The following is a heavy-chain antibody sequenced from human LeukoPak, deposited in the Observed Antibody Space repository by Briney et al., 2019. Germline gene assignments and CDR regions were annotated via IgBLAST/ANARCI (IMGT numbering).Heavy chain of an antibody. CDR2: TYYSGST. Sequence: SETLSLTCTVSGGSISTYYWSWIRQPPGKGLEWIGYTYYSGSTNYNPSLKSRVTTSVDTSKNQFSLKLSSVTAADTAVYYCARTDSSGYYYWFDPWGQGTLVTVSS. CDR1: GGSISTYY. V-gene: IGHV4-59*08. J-gene: IGHJ5*02. CDR3: ARTDSSGYYYWFDP. D-gene: IGHD3-22*01.